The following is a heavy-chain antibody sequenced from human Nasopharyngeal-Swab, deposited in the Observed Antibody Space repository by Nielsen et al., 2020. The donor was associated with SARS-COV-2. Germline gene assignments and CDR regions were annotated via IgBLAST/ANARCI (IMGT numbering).Heavy chain of an antibody. J-gene: IGHJ1*01. Sequence: SETLSLTCTVSGGSISSGDYYWSWIRQPPGKGLEWIGYIYYSGSTYYNPSLKSRVTISVDTSKNQFSLKLSSVTAADTAVYYCARSGYDWEYCQHWGQGTLVTVSS. V-gene: IGHV4-30-4*01. CDR3: ARSGYDWEYCQH. CDR2: IYYSGST. D-gene: IGHD5-12*01. CDR1: GGSISSGDYY.